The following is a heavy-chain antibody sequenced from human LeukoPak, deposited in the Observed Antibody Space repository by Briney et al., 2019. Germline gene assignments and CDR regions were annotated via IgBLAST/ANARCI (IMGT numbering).Heavy chain of an antibody. Sequence: GGSLRLSCAASGFTFSSYSMNWVRQAPGKGLEWVSSISSSSSYIYYADSVKGRFTISRDNAKNSLYLQMNSLRAEDTAVYYCARVLWVVPAASEFDYWGQGTLVTVSS. CDR2: ISSSSSYI. CDR1: GFTFSSYS. CDR3: ARVLWVVPAASEFDY. J-gene: IGHJ4*02. D-gene: IGHD2-2*01. V-gene: IGHV3-21*04.